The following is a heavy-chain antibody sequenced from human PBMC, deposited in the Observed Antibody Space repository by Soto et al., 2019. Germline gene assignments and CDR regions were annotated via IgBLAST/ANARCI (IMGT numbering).Heavy chain of an antibody. D-gene: IGHD2-15*01. CDR2: IYSGGNT. CDR1: GFTVSSNY. J-gene: IGHJ4*02. CDR3: ARGYRVVGAYGAGTFFDY. V-gene: IGHV3-66*01. Sequence: GGSLRLSCAASGFTVSSNYMSWVRQAPGKGLEWVSVIYSGGNTYYADSVKGRFTISRDNSKNTLYLQMNSLRAEDTAVYYCARGYRVVGAYGAGTFFDYWAQGALVNVSS.